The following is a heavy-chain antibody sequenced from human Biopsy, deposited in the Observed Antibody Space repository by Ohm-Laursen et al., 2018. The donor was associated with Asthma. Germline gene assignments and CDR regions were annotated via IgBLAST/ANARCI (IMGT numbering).Heavy chain of an antibody. D-gene: IGHD3-9*01. CDR1: GYTFINYA. V-gene: IGHV1-3*01. CDR2: INAGNGNT. CDR3: ARTYYDFLTGQVNDAFDI. Sequence: ASVKVFCKASGYTFINYAIHWVRQAPGQRLEWMGWINAGNGNTKYSQKFQGRVTISRDTSASTAYMDLSSLRSEDTAVYYCARTYYDFLTGQVNDAFDIWGQGTMVTVSS. J-gene: IGHJ3*02.